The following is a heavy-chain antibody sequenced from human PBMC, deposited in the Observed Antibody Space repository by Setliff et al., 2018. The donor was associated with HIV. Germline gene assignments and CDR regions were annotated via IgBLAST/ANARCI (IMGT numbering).Heavy chain of an antibody. CDR1: GGTFSIYA. Sequence: SVKVSCKASGGTFSIYAISWVRQAPGQGLEWMGGIIPILGMSIYAQKFQGRVTITADTSTSTVYMELSSLRSEDTAVYYCARDSLLGFDPWGQGTLVTVSS. D-gene: IGHD2-15*01. CDR3: ARDSLLGFDP. V-gene: IGHV1-69*10. J-gene: IGHJ5*02. CDR2: IIPILGMS.